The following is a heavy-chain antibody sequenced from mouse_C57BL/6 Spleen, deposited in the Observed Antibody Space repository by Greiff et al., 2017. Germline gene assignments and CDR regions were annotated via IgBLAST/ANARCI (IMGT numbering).Heavy chain of an antibody. Sequence: VQLQESGPELVKPGASVKLSCKASGYTFTSYDINWVKQRPGQGLEWIGWIYPRDGSTKYNEKFKGKATLTVATSSSTAYMELHSLTSEDSAVYFCARLGIGTRGDYWGQGTSVTVSS. CDR1: GYTFTSYD. CDR2: IYPRDGST. V-gene: IGHV1-85*01. CDR3: ARLGIGTRGDY. D-gene: IGHD3-1*01. J-gene: IGHJ4*01.